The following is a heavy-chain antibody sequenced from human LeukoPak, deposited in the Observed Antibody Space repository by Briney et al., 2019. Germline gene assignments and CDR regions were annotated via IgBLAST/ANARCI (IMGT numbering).Heavy chain of an antibody. D-gene: IGHD5-24*01. CDR3: AGRNAYNSAY. V-gene: IGHV3-11*01. J-gene: IGHJ4*02. CDR2: ITSSGSTI. CDR1: GFTLSDSY. Sequence: PGGSLRHSLASSGFTLSDSYMSWIRPAPGRGREWVSYITSSGSTIYDSDSVKGRFTISRDNAKNSLYLQMNSLRAEDTAVYYCAGRNAYNSAYWGQGTLVTVSS.